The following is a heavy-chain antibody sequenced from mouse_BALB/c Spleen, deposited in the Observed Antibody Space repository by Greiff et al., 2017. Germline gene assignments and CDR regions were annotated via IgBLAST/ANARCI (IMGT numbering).Heavy chain of an antibody. D-gene: IGHD2-4*01. CDR1: GYAFSSYW. CDR3: ARYYDPYYYGRDY. Sequence: QVQLQQSGAELVRPGSSVKISCKASGYAFSSYWMNWVKQRPGQGLEWIGQIYPGDGDTNYNGKFKGKATLTADKSSSTAYMQLSSLTSEDSAVYFCARYYDPYYYGRDYWGQGTSVTVAS. CDR2: IYPGDGDT. J-gene: IGHJ4*01. V-gene: IGHV1-80*01.